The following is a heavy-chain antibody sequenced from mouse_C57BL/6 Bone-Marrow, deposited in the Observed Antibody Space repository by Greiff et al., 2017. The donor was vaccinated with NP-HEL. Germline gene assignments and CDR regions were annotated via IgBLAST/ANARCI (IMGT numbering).Heavy chain of an antibody. J-gene: IGHJ2*01. D-gene: IGHD1-1*01. CDR2: IDPENGDT. Sequence: EVQLQQSGAELVRPGASVKLSCTASGFNIKDDYMPWVKQRPEQGLEWIGWIDPENGDTEYASKFQGKATITADTSSNTAYLQLSSLTSEDTAVYYCTIHLYYYGAYYFDYWGQGTTLTVSS. CDR3: TIHLYYYGAYYFDY. CDR1: GFNIKDDY. V-gene: IGHV14-4*01.